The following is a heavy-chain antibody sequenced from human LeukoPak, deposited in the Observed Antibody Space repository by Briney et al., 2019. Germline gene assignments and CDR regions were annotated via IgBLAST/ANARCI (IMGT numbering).Heavy chain of an antibody. CDR3: ARDLDPPGIDYDYVWGSYGNDALDI. D-gene: IGHD3-16*01. CDR1: GYTFTSYG. CDR2: ISAYNGNT. Sequence: VSVKVSCKASGYTFTSYGISWVRQAPGQGLEWMGWISAYNGNTNYAQKLQGRVTMTTDTSTSTAYMELRSLRSDDTAVYYCARDLDPPGIDYDYVWGSYGNDALDIWGQGTMVTVSS. V-gene: IGHV1-18*01. J-gene: IGHJ3*02.